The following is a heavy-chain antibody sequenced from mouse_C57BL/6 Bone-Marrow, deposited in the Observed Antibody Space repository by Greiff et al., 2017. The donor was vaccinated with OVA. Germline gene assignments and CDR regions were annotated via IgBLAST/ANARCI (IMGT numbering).Heavy chain of an antibody. CDR2: IHPNSGST. CDR3: ARSDLHPWFAY. V-gene: IGHV1-64*01. Sequence: QVQLQQPGAELVKPGASVKLSCKASGYTFTSYWMHWVKQRPGQGLEWIGMIHPNSGSTNYNEKFKSKATLTVDKSSSTAYMQLSSLTSEDSAVYYCARSDLHPWFAYWGQGTLVTVSA. J-gene: IGHJ3*01. CDR1: GYTFTSYW.